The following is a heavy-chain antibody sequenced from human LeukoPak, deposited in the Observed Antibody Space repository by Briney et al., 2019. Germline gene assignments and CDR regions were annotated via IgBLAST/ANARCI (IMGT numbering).Heavy chain of an antibody. CDR3: ARDESGSYYGGYMDV. Sequence: SVKVSCKASGGTFSSYAISWVRQAPGQGLEWMGGIIPIFGTANYAQKFQGRVTITADKSTSTAYMELSSLRSEDTAVYYCARDESGSYYGGYMDVWGKGTTVTVSS. D-gene: IGHD1-26*01. CDR1: GGTFSSYA. J-gene: IGHJ6*03. V-gene: IGHV1-69*06. CDR2: IIPIFGTA.